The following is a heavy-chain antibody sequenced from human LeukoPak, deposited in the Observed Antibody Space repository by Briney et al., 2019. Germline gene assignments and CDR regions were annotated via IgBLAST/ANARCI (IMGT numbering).Heavy chain of an antibody. Sequence: GGSLRLSCAASGFTVSSNYMSWVRQAPGKGLEWVAGTSYDGNNKYYADSVKGRFTISRDNSKNTLYLQMNSLRVEDTAVYYCARDPRIAAAGVPYWGQGTLVTVSS. V-gene: IGHV3-30*03. CDR3: ARDPRIAAAGVPY. J-gene: IGHJ4*02. D-gene: IGHD6-13*01. CDR1: GFTVSSNY. CDR2: TSYDGNNK.